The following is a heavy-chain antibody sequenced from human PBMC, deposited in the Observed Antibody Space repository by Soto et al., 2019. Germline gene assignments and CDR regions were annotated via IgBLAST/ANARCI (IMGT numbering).Heavy chain of an antibody. CDR1: GFTFDAYG. CDR2: ISWNSGSI. Sequence: DVQLVESGGGLVQPGRSLRLSCVGSGFTFDAYGMHWVRQVPGKGLEWVSGISWNSGSIDYADSVKGRFTISRDNAKNSLYLQMNSLRAEDTALYYCAKDGAVGKQLNNFEYWGQGTLVTVSS. J-gene: IGHJ4*02. D-gene: IGHD6-13*01. CDR3: AKDGAVGKQLNNFEY. V-gene: IGHV3-9*01.